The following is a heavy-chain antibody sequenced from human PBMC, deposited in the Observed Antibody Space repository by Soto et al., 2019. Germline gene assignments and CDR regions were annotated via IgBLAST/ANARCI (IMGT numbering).Heavy chain of an antibody. CDR3: GKDPIGDYFGAFDF. V-gene: IGHV3-23*01. D-gene: IGHD4-17*01. CDR2: ITGSGDYT. Sequence: EVQMLESGGGLVQPGGSLRLSCAASGFTFSSYALTWVRQAPGKGLEWVSSITGSGDYTRYTDSVKGRFTITRDNAKNTLFLQMKSLSADDSAIYNCGKDPIGDYFGAFDFWGQGKMVTVSS. J-gene: IGHJ3*01. CDR1: GFTFSSYA.